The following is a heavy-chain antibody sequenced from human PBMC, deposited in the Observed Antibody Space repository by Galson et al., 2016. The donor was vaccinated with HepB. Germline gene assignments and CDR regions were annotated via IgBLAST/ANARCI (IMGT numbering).Heavy chain of an antibody. D-gene: IGHD3-3*01. CDR3: AKVFGGGFWSAYDY. CDR2: IHGAAGIT. V-gene: IGHV3-23*01. CDR1: RFTFSSYV. Sequence: SLRLSCAASRFTFSSYVMSWVRQAPGKGLEWVAAIHGAAGITFYADPVKGRFTIYRANSKNTLYLQMTSLSAEDTAVYSCAKVFGGGFWSAYDYWGQGTLVTVSS. J-gene: IGHJ4*02.